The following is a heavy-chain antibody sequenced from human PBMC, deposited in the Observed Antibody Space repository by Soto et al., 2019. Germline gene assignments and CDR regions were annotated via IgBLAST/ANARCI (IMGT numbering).Heavy chain of an antibody. Sequence: QLQLQESGSRLVKPSETLSLTCGVSGGTIRRGDFSWSWIRQPPGKALEWIGSIYESGSSYQNEALRGRVTLSVVRSKNEISLTLRSVTAADTAVYYCAKIFYAGRGVSGALDLWCRGIQVSVSS. V-gene: IGHV4-30-2*01. CDR3: AKIFYAGRGVSGALDL. CDR1: GGTIRRGDFS. CDR2: IYESGSS. D-gene: IGHD3-22*01. J-gene: IGHJ5*02.